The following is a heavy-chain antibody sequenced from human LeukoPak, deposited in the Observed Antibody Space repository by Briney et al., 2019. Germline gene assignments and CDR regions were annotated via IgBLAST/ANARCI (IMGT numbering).Heavy chain of an antibody. V-gene: IGHV4-34*01. J-gene: IGHJ5*02. Sequence: SETLSLTCAVYGGSFSGYYWSWIRQPPGKGLEWIGEINHSGSTNYNPSLKSRVTISVDTSKNQFSLKLSSVTAADTAVYYCARGLDTYYYGSALLFDPWGQGTLVTVSS. CDR1: GGSFSGYY. CDR3: ARGLDTYYYGSALLFDP. D-gene: IGHD3-10*01. CDR2: INHSGST.